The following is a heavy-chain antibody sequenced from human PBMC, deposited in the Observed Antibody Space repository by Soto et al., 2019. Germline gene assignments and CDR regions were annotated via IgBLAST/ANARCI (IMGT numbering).Heavy chain of an antibody. V-gene: IGHV1-69*01. Sequence: QVQLVQSGAEVKKPGSSVKVSCKVSGGPFSDYAVSWVRQAPGQGLEWMGGIIPMFGTANYAQKFQGRVTITADESTTTAYMELSSLRSEDTAVYYCARGLDYYGSGNYYNRIDYWGQGTLVTVSS. CDR2: IIPMFGTA. CDR1: GGPFSDYA. D-gene: IGHD3-10*01. J-gene: IGHJ4*02. CDR3: ARGLDYYGSGNYYNRIDY.